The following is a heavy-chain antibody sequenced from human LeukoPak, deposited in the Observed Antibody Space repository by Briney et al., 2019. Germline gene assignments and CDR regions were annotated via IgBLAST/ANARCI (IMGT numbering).Heavy chain of an antibody. V-gene: IGHV3-11*01. CDR3: ARGAGPLFDP. CDR2: IGDSGSPI. Sequence: GGSRRLSCAASGFTFTDYYMSWIRQAPGKGLEWISYIGDSGSPIYYADSVKGRFTISRDNAKNSLYLQMNNLRAEDTAVYYCARGAGPLFDPWGQGTLVTVSS. CDR1: GFTFTDYY. J-gene: IGHJ5*02.